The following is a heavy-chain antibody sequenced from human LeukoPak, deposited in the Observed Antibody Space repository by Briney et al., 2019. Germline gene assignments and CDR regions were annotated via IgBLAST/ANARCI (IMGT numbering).Heavy chain of an antibody. CDR3: AREGSYYSDAFDM. CDR2: ISSSGSTI. V-gene: IGHV3-48*03. J-gene: IGHJ3*02. D-gene: IGHD1-26*01. CDR1: GFTFSSYE. Sequence: GGSLRLSCAASGFTFSSYEMNWVRQAPGKGLEWVSYISSSGSTIYYADSVKGRFTISRDNAKNSLYLQMNSLRAEDTAVYYCAREGSYYSDAFDMWGQGTMVTVSS.